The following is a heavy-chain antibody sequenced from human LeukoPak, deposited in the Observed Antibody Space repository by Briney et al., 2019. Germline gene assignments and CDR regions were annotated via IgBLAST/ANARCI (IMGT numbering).Heavy chain of an antibody. CDR1: AYTFTSYD. J-gene: IGHJ4*02. CDR2: MNANSGNT. V-gene: IGHV1-8*01. Sequence: GASVNVSCKAAAYTFTSYDINWVRQATGQGLEWMGWMNANSGNTGYAQTFQGRVTMTRNTSISTAYMELSSLRSEDTAVYYCARGGPRGDSCDYWGQGTLVTVSS. D-gene: IGHD2-15*01. CDR3: ARGGPRGDSCDY.